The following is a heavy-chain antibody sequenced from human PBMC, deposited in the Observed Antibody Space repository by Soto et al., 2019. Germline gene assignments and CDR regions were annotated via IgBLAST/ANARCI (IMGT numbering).Heavy chain of an antibody. CDR3: ARDPGRRRWLQFYFDY. V-gene: IGHV3-30-3*01. CDR2: ISYDGSNK. J-gene: IGHJ4*02. Sequence: QVQLVESGGGVVQPGRSLRLSCAASGFTFSSYAMHWVRQAPGKGLEWVAVISYDGSNKYYADSVKGRFTISRDNSKNTLYLQMNSLRAEDTAVYYCARDPGRRRWLQFYFDYWGQGTLVTVSS. CDR1: GFTFSSYA. D-gene: IGHD5-12*01.